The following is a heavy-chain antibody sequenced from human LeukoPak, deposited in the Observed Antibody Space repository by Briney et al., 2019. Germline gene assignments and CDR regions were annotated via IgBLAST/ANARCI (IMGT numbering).Heavy chain of an antibody. CDR1: GGTFSSYT. Sequence: SVKVSCKASGGTFSSYTISWVRQAPGQGLEWMGRIIPILGIANYAQKCKGRVTITADKSTSKAYMELSSLRSEDTAVYYCAPDKLYGATTHHFDYWGQGTLVTVSP. CDR2: IIPILGIA. J-gene: IGHJ4*02. V-gene: IGHV1-69*02. CDR3: APDKLYGATTHHFDY. D-gene: IGHD5-24*01.